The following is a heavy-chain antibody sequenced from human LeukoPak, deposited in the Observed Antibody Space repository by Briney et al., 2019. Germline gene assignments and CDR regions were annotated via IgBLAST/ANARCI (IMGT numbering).Heavy chain of an antibody. CDR1: GGSISSGGYY. D-gene: IGHD2-2*01. J-gene: IGHJ4*02. CDR2: IYHSGST. Sequence: SETLSLTCTVSGGSISSGGYYWSWIRQPPGKGLEWIGYIYHSGSTYYNPSLKSRVTISVDRSKNQFSLKLSSVTAADTAVYYCARGLWGQIGYCSSTSCYADYWGQGTLVTVSS. V-gene: IGHV4-30-2*01. CDR3: ARGLWGQIGYCSSTSCYADY.